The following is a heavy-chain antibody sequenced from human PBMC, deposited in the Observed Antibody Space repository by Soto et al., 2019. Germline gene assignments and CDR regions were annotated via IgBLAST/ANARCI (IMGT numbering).Heavy chain of an antibody. D-gene: IGHD3-10*01. Sequence: PSETLSLTCTVSGGSITYINNHYCSWFRQPPGKGLEWIGYISDIAYTSYNPSLKGRVSISVDTSKNQFSLTLTSVTAADTALFYCARRGCGVLQGLVDVWGQGTTVSVS. J-gene: IGHJ6*02. CDR1: GGSITYINNHY. CDR2: ISDIAYT. CDR3: ARRGCGVLQGLVDV. V-gene: IGHV4-61*05.